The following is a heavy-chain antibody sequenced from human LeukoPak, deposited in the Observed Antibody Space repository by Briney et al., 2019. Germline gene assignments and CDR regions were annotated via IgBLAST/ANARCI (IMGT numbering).Heavy chain of an antibody. Sequence: SETLSLTCAVYGGSFSGYYWSWIRQPPGKGLEWIGEINHSGSTNYNPSLKSRVTIPVDTSKNQFSLKLSSVTAADTAVYYCARGSGAAAGPNDYWGQGTLVTVSS. CDR2: INHSGST. V-gene: IGHV4-34*01. D-gene: IGHD6-13*01. CDR1: GGSFSGYY. J-gene: IGHJ4*02. CDR3: ARGSGAAAGPNDY.